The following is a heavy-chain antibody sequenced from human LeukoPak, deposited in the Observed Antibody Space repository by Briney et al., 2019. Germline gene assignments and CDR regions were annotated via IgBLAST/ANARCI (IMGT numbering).Heavy chain of an antibody. J-gene: IGHJ4*01. V-gene: IGHV3-74*03. CDR3: ARDQRITGHPFIVC. CDR2: ISSDGSST. CDR1: GFSFRNHW. Sequence: AGGSLRLSCSASGFSFRNHWVHWDRQTPGKGLVWVSRISSDGSSTTYADSVKGRFTISRDNAKNTLYLQMNNLRAEDTAMYYCARDQRITGHPFIVCWGQGTLVIVSS. D-gene: IGHD1-14*01.